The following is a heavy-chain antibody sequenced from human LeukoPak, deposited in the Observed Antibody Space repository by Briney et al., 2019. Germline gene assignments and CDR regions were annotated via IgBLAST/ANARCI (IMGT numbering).Heavy chain of an antibody. V-gene: IGHV3-21*01. J-gene: IGHJ4*02. CDR1: GFTFSSYT. CDR2: ITSSSSYI. CDR3: ARGPEGFFDY. Sequence: PGGSLRLSCAASGFTFSSYTMNWVPQAPGKGLEWVSSITSSSSYIYYADSLKGRFTISRDNAKNSLYLQMNNLRAEDTAVYYCARGPEGFFDYWGQGTLVTVSS.